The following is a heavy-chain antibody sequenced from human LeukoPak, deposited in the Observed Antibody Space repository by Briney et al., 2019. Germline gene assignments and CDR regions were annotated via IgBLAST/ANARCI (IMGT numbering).Heavy chain of an antibody. Sequence: GESLRLSCVASGFTFNNYWMSWVRQAPGQGLEWVGNINQDGRVKYYVDSVKGRFTISRDNAQSSLYLQMNSLRVEDTALYYCATSRDSSGVDWGQGTLVTVSS. V-gene: IGHV3-7*01. CDR3: ATSRDSSGVD. D-gene: IGHD3-22*01. CDR2: INQDGRVK. CDR1: GFTFNNYW. J-gene: IGHJ4*02.